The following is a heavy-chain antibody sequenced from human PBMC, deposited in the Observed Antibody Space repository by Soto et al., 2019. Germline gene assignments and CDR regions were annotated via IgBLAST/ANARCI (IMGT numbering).Heavy chain of an antibody. D-gene: IGHD1-26*01. CDR1: GHTFTSYC. CDR2: IYPSGTVT. Sequence: QVQLVQSGAEVKKPGASVKVSCKSSGHTFTSYCMHWVRQAPGQGLEWMGIIYPSGTVTKYAQEFQGRVTMTRDTSTSTVYMELSSLRSEDTAMYFCARDLGAEGFDYWGQGTLVTVSS. J-gene: IGHJ4*02. CDR3: ARDLGAEGFDY. V-gene: IGHV1-46*01.